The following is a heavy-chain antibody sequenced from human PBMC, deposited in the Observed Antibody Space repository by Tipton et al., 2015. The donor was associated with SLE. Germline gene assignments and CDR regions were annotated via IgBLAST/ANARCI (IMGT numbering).Heavy chain of an antibody. CDR3: ARKKGAIAAFDY. D-gene: IGHD1-26*01. Sequence: LRLSCTVSGGSISSYYWSWIRQPPGKGLEWIGYIYYSGSTNYNPSLKSRVTISVDTSKNQFSLKLSSVTAADTAVYYCARKKGAIAAFDYWGQGTLVTVSS. CDR1: GGSISSYY. CDR2: IYYSGST. V-gene: IGHV4-59*01. J-gene: IGHJ4*02.